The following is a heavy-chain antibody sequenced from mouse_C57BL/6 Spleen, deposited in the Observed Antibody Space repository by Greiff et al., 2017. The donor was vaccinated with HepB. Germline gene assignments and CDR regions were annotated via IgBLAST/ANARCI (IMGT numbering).Heavy chain of an antibody. J-gene: IGHJ2*01. D-gene: IGHD4-1*01. V-gene: IGHV1-19*01. CDR1: GYTFTDYY. CDR3: ARSKLTGFDY. Sequence: EVKLVESGPVLVKPGASVKMSCKASGYTFTDYYMNWVKQSHGKSLEWIGVINPYNGGTSYNQKFKGKATLTVDKSSSTAYMELNSLTSEDSAVYYCARSKLTGFDYWGQGTTLTVSS. CDR2: INPYNGGT.